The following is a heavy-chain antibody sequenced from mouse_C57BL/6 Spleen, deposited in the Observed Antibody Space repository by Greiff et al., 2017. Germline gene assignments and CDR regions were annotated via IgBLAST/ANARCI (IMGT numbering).Heavy chain of an antibody. CDR3: ARGGGWFYAMDY. D-gene: IGHD2-3*01. V-gene: IGHV1-66*01. Sequence: VKLMESGPELVKPGASVKISCKASGYSFTSYYIHWVKQRPGQGLEWIGWIYPGSGNTKYNEKFKGKATLTADTSSSTAYMQRSSLTSEDSAVYYCARGGGWFYAMDYWGQGTSVTVSS. J-gene: IGHJ4*01. CDR2: IYPGSGNT. CDR1: GYSFTSYY.